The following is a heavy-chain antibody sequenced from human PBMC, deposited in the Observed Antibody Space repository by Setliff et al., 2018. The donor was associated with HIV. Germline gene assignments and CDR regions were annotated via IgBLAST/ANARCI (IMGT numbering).Heavy chain of an antibody. J-gene: IGHJ4*02. D-gene: IGHD3-22*01. CDR2: IIPVFGTT. Sequence: GASVKVSCKASGGPFSSYAISWVRQAPGQGLDWMGGIIPVFGTTNYAQMFQGRVTITADESTSTAYMELSSLRSEYTAVYYCSRGGVYYYDSSGWSMDYLGQGTQVTVSS. V-gene: IGHV1-69*13. CDR3: SRGGVYYYDSSGWSMDY. CDR1: GGPFSSYA.